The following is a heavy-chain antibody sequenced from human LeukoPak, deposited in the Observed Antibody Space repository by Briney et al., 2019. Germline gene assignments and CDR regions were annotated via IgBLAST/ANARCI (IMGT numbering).Heavy chain of an antibody. CDR3: AGSGGFTSPQNY. CDR1: GGSVSSYY. Sequence: SETLSLTCTVSGGSVSSYYWSWIRQPPGKGLEWIGCISYTGGTNYTPSLKSRVTISLDTSKNQFSLKLNSVTAADTALYYCAGSGGFTSPQNYWGQGTLVTASS. J-gene: IGHJ4*02. CDR2: ISYTGGT. D-gene: IGHD3-16*01. V-gene: IGHV4-59*02.